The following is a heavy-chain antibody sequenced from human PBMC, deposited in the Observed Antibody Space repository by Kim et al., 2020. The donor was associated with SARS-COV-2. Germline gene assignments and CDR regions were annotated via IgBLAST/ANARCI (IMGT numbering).Heavy chain of an antibody. CDR3: AREGIAVAGTGGLDY. CDR1: GYTFTGYY. CDR2: INPNSGGT. J-gene: IGHJ4*02. Sequence: ASVKVSCKASGYTFTGYYMHWVRQAPGQGLEWMGWINPNSGGTNYAQKFQGRVTMTRDTSISTAYMELSRLRSDDTAVYYCAREGIAVAGTGGLDYWGQGTLVTVSS. D-gene: IGHD6-19*01. V-gene: IGHV1-2*02.